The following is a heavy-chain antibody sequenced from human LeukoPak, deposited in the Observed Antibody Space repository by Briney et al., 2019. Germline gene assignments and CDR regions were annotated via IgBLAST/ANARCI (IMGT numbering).Heavy chain of an antibody. Sequence: SETLSLTCTVSGYSISRGHYWGWIRQPPGKGLEWIGNIYQSGSTYYNPSLKSRVTISVDTSKNQFSLKLSSVTAADTAVYYCARLRAKTYYYDSSGYYPFDYWGQGTLVTVSS. J-gene: IGHJ4*02. CDR2: IYQSGST. D-gene: IGHD3-22*01. CDR3: ARLRAKTYYYDSSGYYPFDY. CDR1: GYSISRGHY. V-gene: IGHV4-38-2*02.